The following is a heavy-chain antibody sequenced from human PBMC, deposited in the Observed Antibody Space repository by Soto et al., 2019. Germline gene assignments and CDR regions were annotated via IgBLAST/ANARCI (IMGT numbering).Heavy chain of an antibody. CDR2: IKSKTDGGTT. V-gene: IGHV3-15*01. Sequence: EVQLVESGGGLVKPGGSLRLSCAASGFTFSNAWMSWVRQAPGKGLEWVGRIKSKTDGGTTDYAAPVKGRFTISRDDSKSTLYLQSNSLKTEDTAVYYCTTASGTVTAFDYWGQGTLVTVSS. CDR1: GFTFSNAW. J-gene: IGHJ4*02. D-gene: IGHD4-17*01. CDR3: TTASGTVTAFDY.